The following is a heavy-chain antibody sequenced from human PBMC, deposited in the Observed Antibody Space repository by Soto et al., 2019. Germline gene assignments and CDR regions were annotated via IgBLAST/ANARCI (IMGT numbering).Heavy chain of an antibody. Sequence: SGPTLVNPTQTLTLTCTFSGFSLSTTGVGVSWIRQPPGKALERLAIIYCHDDKRYSPSLKSRLTITKDTSKKQVVLTMTNMDPVDTATYYCAHRGGATVGLYYFDYWGQGALVTVSS. V-gene: IGHV2-5*01. D-gene: IGHD3-16*01. J-gene: IGHJ4*02. CDR1: GFSLSTTGVG. CDR3: AHRGGATVGLYYFDY. CDR2: IYCHDDK.